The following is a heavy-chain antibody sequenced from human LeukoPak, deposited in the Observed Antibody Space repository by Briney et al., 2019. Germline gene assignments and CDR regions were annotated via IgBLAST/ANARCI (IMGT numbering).Heavy chain of an antibody. V-gene: IGHV3-33*06. CDR2: IWYDGSNK. D-gene: IGHD3-22*01. CDR1: GFTFSSYG. CDR3: AKGEDSGYYDY. Sequence: PGGSLRLSCAASGFTFSSYGMHWVRQAPGKGLEWVAVIWYDGSNKYCADSVKGRFTISRDNSKNTLYLQMNSLRAEDTAVYYCAKGEDSGYYDYWGQGTLVTVSS. J-gene: IGHJ4*02.